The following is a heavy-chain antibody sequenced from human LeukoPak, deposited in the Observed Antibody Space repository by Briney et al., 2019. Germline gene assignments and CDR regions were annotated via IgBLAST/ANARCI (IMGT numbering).Heavy chain of an antibody. CDR2: INPKSGGA. D-gene: IGHD3-9*01. V-gene: IGHV1-2*02. J-gene: IGHJ4*02. CDR1: GFTFNAYN. Sequence: ASVKVSCKASGFTFNAYNIHWVRQAPGQGLEWMGWINPKSGGANYAQKFQGRVTMTWDTSISTAYMELSRLRSDGTAVYYCAREYILTAYYGDYWGQGTLVTVSS. CDR3: AREYILTAYYGDY.